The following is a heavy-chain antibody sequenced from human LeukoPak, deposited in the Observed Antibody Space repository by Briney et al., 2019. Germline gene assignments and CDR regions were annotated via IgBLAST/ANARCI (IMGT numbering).Heavy chain of an antibody. CDR3: TRDRTAVNIFDL. D-gene: IGHD4-23*01. CDR2: INGDGRST. Sequence: GGSLRLSCAASGFTINSHWMHWVRRAPGKGLVWVSRINGDGRSTGYAESVEGRFTVSRDNARNTVYLTMNSLRAEDTAVYYCTRDRTAVNIFDLWGRGTLVTVFS. CDR1: GFTINSHW. V-gene: IGHV3-74*01. J-gene: IGHJ2*01.